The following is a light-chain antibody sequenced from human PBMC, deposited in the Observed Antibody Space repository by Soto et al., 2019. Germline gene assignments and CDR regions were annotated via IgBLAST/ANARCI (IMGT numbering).Light chain of an antibody. CDR1: SSDVGGYNY. V-gene: IGLV2-14*01. Sequence: QSALTQPASVSGSPGQSITISCTGTSSDVGGYNYVSWYQQHPGKAPKLMIYEVSNRPSGVSNRFSGSKSGNTASLTISGLQADDEADYYCSSCITSSTLVFGSGTKLTVL. J-gene: IGLJ1*01. CDR3: SSCITSSTLV. CDR2: EVS.